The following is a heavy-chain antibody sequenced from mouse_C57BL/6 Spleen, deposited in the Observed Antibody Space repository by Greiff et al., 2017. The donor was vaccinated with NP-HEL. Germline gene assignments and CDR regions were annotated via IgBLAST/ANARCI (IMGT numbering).Heavy chain of an antibody. D-gene: IGHD2-4*01. Sequence: QVQLQQSGAELVKPGASVKLSCKASGYTFTEYTIHWVKQRSGQGLEWIGWFYHGSGRIKYNAKFKDKATLTADKSSSSVYMELSRLTAEDSAVYFCARHEASYYDYDEAWFAYWGQGTLVTVSA. CDR3: ARHEASYYDYDEAWFAY. CDR2: FYHGSGRI. CDR1: GYTFTEYT. J-gene: IGHJ3*01. V-gene: IGHV1-62-2*01.